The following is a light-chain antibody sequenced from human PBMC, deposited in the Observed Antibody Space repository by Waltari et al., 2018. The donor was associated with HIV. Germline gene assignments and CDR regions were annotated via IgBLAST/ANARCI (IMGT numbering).Light chain of an antibody. CDR2: TNT. CDR1: SSNIGDNT. J-gene: IGLJ2*01. Sequence: QSVLTQPPSASGTPGQRVTISCSGSSSNIGDNTVNWYQQLPGTAPKLLIYTNTHRASGVPDRFSGSKSGTSASLAISGLQSEDEADYYCAAWDDSLNGHVVFGGGTKLTVL. V-gene: IGLV1-44*01. CDR3: AAWDDSLNGHVV.